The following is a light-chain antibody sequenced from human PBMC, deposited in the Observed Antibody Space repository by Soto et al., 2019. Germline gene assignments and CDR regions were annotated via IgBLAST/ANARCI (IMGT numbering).Light chain of an antibody. CDR3: QQRSTWLYT. Sequence: EILLAQSPATLSLSPGERATLSCKASQDVSIFLAWYQQKPGQAPRLLIHDASNRATGVPARFSGSGSGRDFTLTITSLEHEDFAVYYCQQRSTWLYTFGQGTKMEV. V-gene: IGKV3-11*02. CDR2: DAS. J-gene: IGKJ2*01. CDR1: QDVSIF.